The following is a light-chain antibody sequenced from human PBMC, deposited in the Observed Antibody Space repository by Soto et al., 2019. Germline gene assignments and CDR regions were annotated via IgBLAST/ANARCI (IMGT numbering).Light chain of an antibody. CDR3: QSYDISLSVV. Sequence: QSVRTQPPSVSGAPGQRVTISCTGSSSNIGAGYGVHWYQQLPGTAPKLLIYGNSNRPSGVPDRFSGSKSGTSASLAITGLQAEDEADYYCQSYDISLSVVFGGGTKVTVL. J-gene: IGLJ2*01. V-gene: IGLV1-40*01. CDR1: SSNIGAGYG. CDR2: GNS.